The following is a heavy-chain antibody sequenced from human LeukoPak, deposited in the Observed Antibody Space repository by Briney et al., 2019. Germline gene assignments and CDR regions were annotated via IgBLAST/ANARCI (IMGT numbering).Heavy chain of an antibody. CDR2: ISFDGSIT. CDR3: AKDSSSRGWYFEH. J-gene: IGHJ4*02. Sequence: GGSLRLSCAASGFSFSYYGMHWVRQAPGKGLEWVSFISFDGSITYNADSVKGRLTISRDNSKNAVYLQMNRLRAEDTAVYFCAKDSSSRGWYFEHWGQGTLVTVSS. D-gene: IGHD6-19*01. V-gene: IGHV3-30*18. CDR1: GFSFSYYG.